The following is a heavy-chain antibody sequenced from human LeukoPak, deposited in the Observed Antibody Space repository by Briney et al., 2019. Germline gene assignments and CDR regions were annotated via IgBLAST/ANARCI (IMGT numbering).Heavy chain of an antibody. CDR3: ARDSVSAAGFDY. CDR2: IWYDGSNK. Sequence: GGSLRLSCAASGFTFSSYGMHWVRQAPGKGLEWVADIWYDGSNKYYADSVKGRFTISRDNSKNTLYLQMNSLRAEDTAVYYCARDSVSAAGFDYWGQGTLVTVSS. J-gene: IGHJ4*02. D-gene: IGHD2-15*01. V-gene: IGHV3-33*01. CDR1: GFTFSSYG.